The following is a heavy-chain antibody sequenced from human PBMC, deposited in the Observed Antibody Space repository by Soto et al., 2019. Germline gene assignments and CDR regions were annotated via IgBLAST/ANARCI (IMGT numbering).Heavy chain of an antibody. CDR3: PRDRGGGGEL. D-gene: IGHD1-7*01. CDR2: IGTAGDT. V-gene: IGHV3-13*01. Sequence: EVQLVESGGGLVQPGGSLRLSCAASGFTFSSYDMHWVRQATGKGLEWVSAIGTAGDTYYPGSVKGRFTISRENAKNSLYRQGSSLRAGDTAVYYWPRDRGGGGELWGQGTLVTVSS. J-gene: IGHJ4*02. CDR1: GFTFSSYD.